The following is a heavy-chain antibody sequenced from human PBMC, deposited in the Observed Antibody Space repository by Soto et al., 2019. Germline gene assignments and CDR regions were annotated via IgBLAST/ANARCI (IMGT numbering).Heavy chain of an antibody. CDR1: GGSFSGYY. J-gene: IGHJ4*02. CDR3: AGMGIAAAGINFDY. Sequence: QVQLQQWGAGLLKPSETLSLTCAVYGGSFSGYYWSWIRQPPGKGLEWIGEINHSGSTNYNPSLKSRVTISVDTSKYQFSLKLSSVTAADTAVYYCAGMGIAAAGINFDYWGQGTLVTVSS. CDR2: INHSGST. D-gene: IGHD6-13*01. V-gene: IGHV4-34*01.